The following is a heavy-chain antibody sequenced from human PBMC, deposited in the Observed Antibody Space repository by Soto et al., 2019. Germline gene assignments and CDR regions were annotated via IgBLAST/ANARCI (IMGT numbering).Heavy chain of an antibody. Sequence: QVQLVQSGAEVKKPGASVKVSCKASGYTFTSYGISWVRQAPGQGLEWMGRISAYNGNTNYAQKLQGRVTMTTATSTSTAYMERRSLRSDDTAVYYCARVVGALGHWFDPWGQGTLVTVSS. CDR1: GYTFTSYG. V-gene: IGHV1-18*01. CDR2: ISAYNGNT. J-gene: IGHJ5*02. CDR3: ARVVGALGHWFDP. D-gene: IGHD1-26*01.